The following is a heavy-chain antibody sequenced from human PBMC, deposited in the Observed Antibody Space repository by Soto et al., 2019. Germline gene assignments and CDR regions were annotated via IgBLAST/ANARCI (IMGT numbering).Heavy chain of an antibody. CDR3: ARDGPLTATRRLYGMDV. V-gene: IGHV3-48*02. D-gene: IGHD3-9*01. Sequence: EVQLVGSGGGLVQPGGSLRLSCAASGFTFSSYSMNWVRQAPGKGLEGVSYISSSSSTIYYADSVKGRFTISRDNAKNSLYLQMNSLRDEDTAVYYCARDGPLTATRRLYGMDVWGQGTTVTVSS. CDR1: GFTFSSYS. CDR2: ISSSSSTI. J-gene: IGHJ6*02.